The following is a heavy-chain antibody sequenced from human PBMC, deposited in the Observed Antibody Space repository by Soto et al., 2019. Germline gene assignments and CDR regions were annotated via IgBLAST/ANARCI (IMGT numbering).Heavy chain of an antibody. CDR3: AGAYSYNYAFDY. J-gene: IGHJ4*02. CDR1: GFTVKGNY. D-gene: IGHD1-1*01. CDR2: IFSAGMT. Sequence: LRLSCAPSGFTVKGNYVGWARQASGRGMEWVSIIFSAGMTYYTDSVKGRFTISKDISKNTLSLQMNSLRADDTAVYFCAGAYSYNYAFDYWGLGTPVTVSS. V-gene: IGHV3-53*01.